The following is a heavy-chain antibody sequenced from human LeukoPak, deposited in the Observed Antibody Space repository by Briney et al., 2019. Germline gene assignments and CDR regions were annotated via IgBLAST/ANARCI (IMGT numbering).Heavy chain of an antibody. J-gene: IGHJ4*02. CDR1: GGTFSSYA. CDR2: IIPIFGTA. V-gene: IGHV1-69*05. CDR3: AKEGLRFLEW. D-gene: IGHD3-3*01. Sequence: SVKVSCKASGGTFSSYAIIWVRQAPGQGLEWMGRIIPIFGTANYAQKFQGRVTITTDESTSTAYMELSSLRSEDTAVYYCAKEGLRFLEWWGQGTLVTVSS.